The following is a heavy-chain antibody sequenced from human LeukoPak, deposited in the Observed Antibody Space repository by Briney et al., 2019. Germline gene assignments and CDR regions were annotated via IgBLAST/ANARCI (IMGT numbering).Heavy chain of an antibody. D-gene: IGHD6-13*01. J-gene: IGHJ5*02. CDR1: GFTFSNYD. V-gene: IGHV3-13*01. Sequence: PGGSLRLSCAASGFTFSNYDMHWVRQATGKGLEWVSGIGTAGDIYYPGSVKGRFTISRENAKNSLYLQMNSLRAGDTAVYYCAKDGSGYSSSWPNWFDPWGQGTLVTVSS. CDR2: IGTAGDI. CDR3: AKDGSGYSSSWPNWFDP.